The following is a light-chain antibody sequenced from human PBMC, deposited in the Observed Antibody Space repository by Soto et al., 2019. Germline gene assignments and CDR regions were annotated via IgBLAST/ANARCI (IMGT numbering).Light chain of an antibody. J-gene: IGKJ1*01. CDR3: QQYNNSTRT. Sequence: EIWMTQYPGTLSVSPGEGATLSCRASQTVSNNLAWYQQKPGKAPRLLIYGASTRATGIPARLSGSGYGTELTLTISSMQYEDFEVYYCQQYNNSTRTFGQGTKVDIK. CDR2: GAS. CDR1: QTVSNN. V-gene: IGKV3-15*01.